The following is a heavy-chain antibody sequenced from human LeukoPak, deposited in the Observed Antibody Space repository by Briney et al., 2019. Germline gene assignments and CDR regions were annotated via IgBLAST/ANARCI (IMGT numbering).Heavy chain of an antibody. D-gene: IGHD5-18*01. V-gene: IGHV3-30*18. CDR1: GLTFSSYG. Sequence: PGGSLRLSCAAPGLTFSSYGMHLVRQAPGKGLEWVAVISYDGSNKYYADSVKGRFTISRDNSKNTLYLQMNSLRAEDTAVYYCAKGWIQLWLLDYWGQGTLVTVSS. J-gene: IGHJ4*02. CDR3: AKGWIQLWLLDY. CDR2: ISYDGSNK.